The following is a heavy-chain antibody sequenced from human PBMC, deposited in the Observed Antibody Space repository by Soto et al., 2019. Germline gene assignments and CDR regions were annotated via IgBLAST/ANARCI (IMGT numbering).Heavy chain of an antibody. V-gene: IGHV4-59*12. D-gene: IGHD3-22*01. CDR1: GGSISSYY. CDR2: IYYSGST. J-gene: IGHJ4*02. CDR3: VRGNFYHSGALGY. Sequence: LSLTCTVSGGSISSYYWSWIRQPPGKGLEWIGYIYYSGSTNYNPSLKSRVTISVDTSKNQFSLKLGSVSAADTAVFYCVRGNFYHSGALGYWGQGAPGTVSS.